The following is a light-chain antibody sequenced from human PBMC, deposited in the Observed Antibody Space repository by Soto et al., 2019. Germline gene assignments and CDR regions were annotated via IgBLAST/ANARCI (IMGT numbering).Light chain of an antibody. CDR1: QSVDNY. J-gene: IGKJ4*01. CDR2: DAS. CDR3: QQRSTGPPLT. Sequence: EIVLTQSPDTLSLSPGERATLAFRASQSVDNYLAWYQQRPGQAPRLLIYDASNRASGIPARFSGSGSGTDFTLTISSLEPEDFAVYYCQQRSTGPPLTFGGGTKVEIK. V-gene: IGKV3-11*01.